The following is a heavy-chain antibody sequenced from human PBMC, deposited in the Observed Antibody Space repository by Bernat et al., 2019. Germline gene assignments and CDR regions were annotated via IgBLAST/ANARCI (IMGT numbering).Heavy chain of an antibody. CDR2: IWYDGSNK. CDR3: AKGQLEMATIRPLDY. CDR1: GFTFSSYG. V-gene: IGHV3-33*06. D-gene: IGHD5-24*01. Sequence: QVQLVESGGGVVQPGRSLRLSCAASGFTFSSYGMHWVRQAPGKGLEWVAVIWYDGSNKYYADSVKGRFTISRDNSKNTLYLQMNSLRAEDTAVYYCAKGQLEMATIRPLDYWGQGTLVTVSS. J-gene: IGHJ4*02.